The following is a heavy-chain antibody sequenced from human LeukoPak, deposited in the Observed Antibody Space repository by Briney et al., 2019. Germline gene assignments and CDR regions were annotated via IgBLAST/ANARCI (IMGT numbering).Heavy chain of an antibody. CDR3: AREDFFTPHS. Sequence: PGGSLRLSCAASGFTFSSYSMNWVRQAPGKGLEWVSSIGFSSIGYSSDHLKYADSVKGRFTISRDNAKNSLFLQMDSLRAEDTAVYFCAREDFFTPHSWGQGTLVTVSS. J-gene: IGHJ4*02. CDR1: GFTFSSYS. D-gene: IGHD3/OR15-3a*01. CDR2: IGFSSIGYSSDHL. V-gene: IGHV3-21*04.